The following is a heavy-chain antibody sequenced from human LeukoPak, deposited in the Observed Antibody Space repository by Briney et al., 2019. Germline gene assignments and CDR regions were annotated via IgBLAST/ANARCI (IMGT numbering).Heavy chain of an antibody. Sequence: SETLSLTCTVSGGSISSYYWSWIRQPPGKGLEWIGYIYYSGSTNYNPSLKSRVTISVDTSKNQFSLKLSSVTAADTAVYYCASFDQRTIFGVFDPWGQGTLVTVSS. D-gene: IGHD3-3*01. J-gene: IGHJ5*02. CDR2: IYYSGST. CDR1: GGSISSYY. CDR3: ASFDQRTIFGVFDP. V-gene: IGHV4-59*01.